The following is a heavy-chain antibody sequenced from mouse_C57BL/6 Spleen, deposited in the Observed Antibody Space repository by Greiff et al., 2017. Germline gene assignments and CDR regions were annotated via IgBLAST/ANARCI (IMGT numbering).Heavy chain of an antibody. CDR2: IYPGDGDT. Sequence: QVQLQQSGAALVKPGASVKISCKASGYAFSSSWMNWVKQRPGKGLEWIGQIYPGDGDTNYNGKFKGKATLTADKSSSPAYMQLSSLTAEDSAVYFCARGDDGYYFDYWGQGTTLTVSS. V-gene: IGHV1-80*01. D-gene: IGHD2-3*01. CDR3: ARGDDGYYFDY. J-gene: IGHJ2*01. CDR1: GYAFSSSW.